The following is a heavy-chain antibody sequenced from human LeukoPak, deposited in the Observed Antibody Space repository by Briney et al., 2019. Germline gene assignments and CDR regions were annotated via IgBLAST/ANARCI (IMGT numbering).Heavy chain of an antibody. CDR2: IYYGGST. D-gene: IGHD6-13*01. J-gene: IGHJ4*02. V-gene: IGHV4-59*08. CDR3: ARHEGYSSSQPFGY. Sequence: SETLSLTCTVPGGSISSYYWSWIRQPPGKGLEWIGYIYYGGSTNYNPSLKSRVTISVDTSKNQFSLKLSSVTAADTAVYYCARHEGYSSSQPFGYWGQGTLVTVSS. CDR1: GGSISSYY.